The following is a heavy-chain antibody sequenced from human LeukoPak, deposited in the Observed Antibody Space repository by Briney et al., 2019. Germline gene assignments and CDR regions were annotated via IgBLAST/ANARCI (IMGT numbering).Heavy chain of an antibody. CDR2: IGGTGGGI. J-gene: IGHJ4*02. V-gene: IGHV3-23*01. CDR3: AKYAPPTTVVTRYFDY. D-gene: IGHD4-23*01. Sequence: GGSLRLSCAASGFTFSSYAMTWVRQAPGKGLEWVSVIGGTGGGIHYADPVEGRFTISRDNSKNTLYLQMNSLRAEDTAVYYCAKYAPPTTVVTRYFDYWGQGAQVTVSS. CDR1: GFTFSSYA.